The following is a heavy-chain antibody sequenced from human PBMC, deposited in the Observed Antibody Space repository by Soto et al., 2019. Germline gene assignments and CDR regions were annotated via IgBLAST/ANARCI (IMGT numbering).Heavy chain of an antibody. CDR3: ARIQGGGLYDF. D-gene: IGHD5-18*01. V-gene: IGHV3-7*05. Sequence: PGGSLRLSCAASGFTFNTYWMTWVRQAPGKGPEWVANIKGDGSEKYYVDSVKGRFTISRDSANNSLFLQMNNLRADDTAFYYCARIQGGGLYDFWRHETLVTVSS. CDR2: IKGDGSEK. J-gene: IGHJ5*01. CDR1: GFTFNTYW.